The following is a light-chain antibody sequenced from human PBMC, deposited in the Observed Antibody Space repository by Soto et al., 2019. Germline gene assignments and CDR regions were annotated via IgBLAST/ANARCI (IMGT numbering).Light chain of an antibody. J-gene: IGKJ4*01. CDR3: QQRGSWPPLT. V-gene: IGKV3-11*01. Sequence: EIVLTQSPATLSLSPGERATLSCRASQSVSSYLAWYQQKPGQSPRLLIYGASNRATGIPARFSGSGSGTDFTLTISSLKPEDFAVYYCQQRGSWPPLTFGGGTKVEIK. CDR1: QSVSSY. CDR2: GAS.